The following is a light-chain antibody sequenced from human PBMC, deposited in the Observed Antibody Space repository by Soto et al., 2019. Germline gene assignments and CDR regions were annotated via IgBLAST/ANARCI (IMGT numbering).Light chain of an antibody. J-gene: IGKJ2*01. Sequence: EIVLTQSPGTLSLSPGERATLSCRASQSVINNYLAWYQQKPGQAPRLLISDASNRAAGIPDRFSGGGSGTDFTLTISRLEPEDFAVYFCHQFGGSLPYTFGQGTKLEIK. CDR1: QSVINNY. CDR3: HQFGGSLPYT. V-gene: IGKV3-20*01. CDR2: DAS.